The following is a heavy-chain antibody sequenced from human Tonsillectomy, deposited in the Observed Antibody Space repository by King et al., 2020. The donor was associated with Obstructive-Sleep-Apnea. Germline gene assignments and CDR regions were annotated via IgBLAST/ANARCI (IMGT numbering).Heavy chain of an antibody. Sequence: VQLVESGGGVVQPGTSLRLSCAASGFTFSSYAMYWVRQAPGKGLEWVAVISYDVSNKNYAESVKGRFTISRDNSKNTLYLQMNSLRAEDTAVYYCVSSCRHHYYYYGMDVWGQGTMVTVSS. CDR3: VSSCRHHYYYYGMDV. J-gene: IGHJ6*02. CDR2: ISYDVSNK. V-gene: IGHV3-30*04. CDR1: GFTFSSYA.